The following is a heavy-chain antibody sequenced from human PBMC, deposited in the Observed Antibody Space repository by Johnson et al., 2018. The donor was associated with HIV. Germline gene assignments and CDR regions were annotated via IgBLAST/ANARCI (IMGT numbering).Heavy chain of an antibody. J-gene: IGHJ3*02. CDR3: ARVKRSGTYYRDAFDI. CDR1: GFTLSDYD. V-gene: IGHV3-13*01. Sequence: VQLVESGGGLVQPGGSLRLSCAASGFTLSDYDIHWVRQGTGKDLEWVAAIGSAGDTHYPDSVKDRFTISRENAKNSLYLQMNSLRVGDTAVYFCARVKRSGTYYRDAFDIWGQGTMVTVSS. CDR2: IGSAGDT. D-gene: IGHD1-26*01.